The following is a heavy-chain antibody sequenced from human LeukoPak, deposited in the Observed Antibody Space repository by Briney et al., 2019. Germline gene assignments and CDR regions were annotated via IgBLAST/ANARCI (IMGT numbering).Heavy chain of an antibody. V-gene: IGHV4-59*12. CDR2: IYYSGST. Sequence: SETLSLTCTVSGGYIRSYYWSWLRQPPGKGLEWIGYIYYSGSTYYNPSLKSRVTISVDTSKNQFSLKLSSVTAADTAVYYCERALLDDSKGYYYYYYMDVWGKGTTVTVSS. CDR3: ERALLDDSKGYYYYYYMDV. J-gene: IGHJ6*03. CDR1: GGYIRSYY. D-gene: IGHD4-11*01.